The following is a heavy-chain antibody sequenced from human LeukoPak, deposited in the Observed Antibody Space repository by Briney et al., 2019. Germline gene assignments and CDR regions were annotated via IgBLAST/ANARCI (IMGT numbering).Heavy chain of an antibody. CDR3: ARGGYSGYDLPYYYYGMDV. V-gene: IGHV1-2*02. CDR1: GYTFTGYY. D-gene: IGHD5-12*01. J-gene: IGHJ6*02. Sequence: ASVKVSCKASGYTFTGYYMHWVRQAPGQGLEWMGWINPNSGGTNYAQKFQGRVTMTRDTSISTAYMELSRLRSDDTVVYYCARGGYSGYDLPYYYYGMDVWGQGTTVTVSS. CDR2: INPNSGGT.